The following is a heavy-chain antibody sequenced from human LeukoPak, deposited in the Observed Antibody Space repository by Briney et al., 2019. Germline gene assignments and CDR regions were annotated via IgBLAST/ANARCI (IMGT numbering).Heavy chain of an antibody. CDR1: GYTFTSYY. D-gene: IGHD3-9*01. J-gene: IGHJ5*02. CDR3: ARDSEILTGYEDGRKYNWFDP. V-gene: IGHV1-46*01. Sequence: ASVKVSCKASGYTFTSYYMHWVRQAPGQGLEWMGIINPSGGSTSYAQKFQGRVTMTRDTSTSTVYMKLSSLRSEDTAVYYCARDSEILTGYEDGRKYNWFDPWGQGTLVTVSS. CDR2: INPSGGST.